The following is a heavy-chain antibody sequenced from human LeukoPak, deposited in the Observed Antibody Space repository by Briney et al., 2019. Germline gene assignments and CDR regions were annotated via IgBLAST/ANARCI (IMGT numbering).Heavy chain of an antibody. Sequence: SETLSLTCTVSGGSISSYYWSWIRQPPGKGLEWIGYIYYSGSTNYNPSLKSRVTMSVDTSKNQFSLKLSSVTAADTAVYYCASWVFDGSGSYFYYWGQGTLVTVSS. V-gene: IGHV4-59*12. CDR3: ASWVFDGSGSYFYY. D-gene: IGHD3-10*01. CDR2: IYYSGST. CDR1: GGSISSYY. J-gene: IGHJ4*02.